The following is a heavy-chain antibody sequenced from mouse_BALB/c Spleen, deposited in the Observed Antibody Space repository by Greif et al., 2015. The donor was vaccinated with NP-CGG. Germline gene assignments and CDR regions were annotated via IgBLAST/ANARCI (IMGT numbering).Heavy chain of an antibody. CDR2: ISSGGGST. Sequence: EVHLVESGGGLVKPGGSLKLSCAASGFAFSSYDMSWVRQTPEKRLEWVAYISSGGGSTYYPDTVKGRFTISRDNAKNTLYLQMSSLKSEGTAMYYCARQRNYSYFDYWGQGTTLTVSS. J-gene: IGHJ2*01. CDR1: GFAFSSYD. V-gene: IGHV5-12-1*01. D-gene: IGHD1-1*01. CDR3: ARQRNYSYFDY.